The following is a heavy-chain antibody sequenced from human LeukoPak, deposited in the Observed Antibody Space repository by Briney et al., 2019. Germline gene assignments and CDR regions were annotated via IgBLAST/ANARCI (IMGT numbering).Heavy chain of an antibody. CDR2: IIPIFGTA. CDR3: ARDPYSSGLFDP. J-gene: IGHJ5*02. Sequence: GASVKVSCKASGGTFSSYAISWVRQAPGQGLEWMGGIIPIFGTANYAQKFQGRVTITADESTSTAYMELSSLRSEDTAVYYCARDPYSSGLFDPWGQGTLVTVSS. CDR1: GGTFSSYA. D-gene: IGHD6-19*01. V-gene: IGHV1-69*13.